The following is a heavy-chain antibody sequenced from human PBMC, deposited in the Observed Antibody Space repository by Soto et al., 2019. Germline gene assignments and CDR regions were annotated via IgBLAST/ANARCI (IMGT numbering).Heavy chain of an antibody. CDR1: GFTFSRFS. D-gene: IGHD5-12*01. CDR2: ISYDGNNK. V-gene: IGHV3-30-3*01. CDR3: AKETLLEAMISPYFDY. J-gene: IGHJ4*02. Sequence: PGGSLSLSCAASGFTFSRFSMHWVRQAPGKGLAWVAVISYDGNNKHFAESVKGRFTISRDNSKNTLYLQMNSLRAEDTAVYYCAKETLLEAMISPYFDYWGQGTLVTVSS.